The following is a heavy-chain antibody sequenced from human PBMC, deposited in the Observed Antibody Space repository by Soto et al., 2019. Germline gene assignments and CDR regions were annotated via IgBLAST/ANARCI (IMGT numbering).Heavy chain of an antibody. J-gene: IGHJ4*02. V-gene: IGHV4-34*01. CDR1: SGSFSGYY. CDR2: ITHGGST. Sequence: QVQLQQWGAGLLKPSETLSLTCAVYSGSFSGYYYSWIRQPPGKGLEWIGEITHGGSTTYSPSLKSRVTMSLDTSKNQFSLKMTSVTAADTAVYYCARGRLFLTPSGLAITYFDYWGQGSLVRVSS. CDR3: ARGRLFLTPSGLAITYFDY. D-gene: IGHD3-3*01.